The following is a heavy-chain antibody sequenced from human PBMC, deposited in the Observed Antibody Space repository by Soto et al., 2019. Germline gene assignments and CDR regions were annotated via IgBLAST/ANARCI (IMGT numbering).Heavy chain of an antibody. Sequence: VQLLESGGGLVQPGGSLRLSCAASGFTFSSYAMHWVRQAPGKGLEWVAVISYDGTNKNYADSVKGRFTISRDNSKKTLYLQMSSLRAEDTAVYYCARDTSAVTGTTGDFDYWGQGTLVTVSS. CDR2: ISYDGTNK. J-gene: IGHJ4*02. CDR1: GFTFSSYA. D-gene: IGHD1-20*01. CDR3: ARDTSAVTGTTGDFDY. V-gene: IGHV3-30-3*01.